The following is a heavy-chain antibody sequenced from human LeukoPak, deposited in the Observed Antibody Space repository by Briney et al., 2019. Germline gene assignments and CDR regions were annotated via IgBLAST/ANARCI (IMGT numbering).Heavy chain of an antibody. V-gene: IGHV3-48*03. Sequence: PGGSLRLSCAASGFTFSSYEMTWARHATGQGLEWVSYISSSGSTIYYADSVKGRFTISRHNDKNSLYLQMPSLRAEDTAVYYCARVVDSCYDSPDGAFDIWGPGTMVTVSS. J-gene: IGHJ3*02. CDR1: GFTFSSYE. CDR3: ARVVDSCYDSPDGAFDI. D-gene: IGHD5-12*01. CDR2: ISSSGSTI.